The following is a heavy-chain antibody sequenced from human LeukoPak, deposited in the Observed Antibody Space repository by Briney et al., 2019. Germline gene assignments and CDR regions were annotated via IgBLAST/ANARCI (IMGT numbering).Heavy chain of an antibody. V-gene: IGHV3-7*01. Sequence: AGGSLRLSCAASGFTFSSYWMSWVRQAPGKGLEWVANIKQDGSEKYYVDSVKGRFTISRDNAKNSLYLQMNSLRAEDTAVYYCARESSYYDSSGYFDYWGQGTLVTVSS. CDR1: GFTFSSYW. J-gene: IGHJ4*02. CDR2: IKQDGSEK. D-gene: IGHD3-22*01. CDR3: ARESSYYDSSGYFDY.